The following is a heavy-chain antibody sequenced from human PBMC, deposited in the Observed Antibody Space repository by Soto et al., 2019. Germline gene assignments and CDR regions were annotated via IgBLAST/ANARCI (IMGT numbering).Heavy chain of an antibody. D-gene: IGHD3-3*02. V-gene: IGHV4-61*08. Sequence: SSETLSLTCTVSGGSISSGGYYWNWIRQPPGKGLEWIGYIHDSGITDYNPSLKSRATISIDTFRNQISLNLHSVTAADTAVYYCAREYALSSDYWGQGTVVTVSS. CDR1: GGSISSGGYY. J-gene: IGHJ4*02. CDR2: IHDSGIT. CDR3: AREYALSSDY.